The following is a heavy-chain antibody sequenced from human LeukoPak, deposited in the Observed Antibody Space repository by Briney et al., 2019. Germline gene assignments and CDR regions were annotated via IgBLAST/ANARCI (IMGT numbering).Heavy chain of an antibody. CDR2: ISGSSSTI. D-gene: IGHD3-3*01. CDR3: AKGSAPPEVPFYYGMDV. V-gene: IGHV3-48*04. J-gene: IGHJ6*02. Sequence: GGSLRLSCAASGFTFSSYCMYWVRQAPGKGLEWVSSISGSSSTIYYADSVKGRFTISRDNAKNSLYLQMNSLRAEDTAVYYCAKGSAPPEVPFYYGMDVWGQGTTVTVSS. CDR1: GFTFSSYC.